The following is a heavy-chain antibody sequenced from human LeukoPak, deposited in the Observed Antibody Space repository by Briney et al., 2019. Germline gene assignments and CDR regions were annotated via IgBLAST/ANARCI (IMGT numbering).Heavy chain of an antibody. V-gene: IGHV3-30-3*01. J-gene: IGHJ4*02. CDR3: ARTVRMAPSGKFDY. CDR1: GFTFSSYA. D-gene: IGHD6-25*01. Sequence: GGSLRLSCAASGFTFSSYAMHWVRQAPGKGLEWVAVISYDGSNKYYADSVKGRFTISRDNSKNTLYLQMNSLRAEDTAVYYCARTVRMAPSGKFDYWGQGTLVTVSS. CDR2: ISYDGSNK.